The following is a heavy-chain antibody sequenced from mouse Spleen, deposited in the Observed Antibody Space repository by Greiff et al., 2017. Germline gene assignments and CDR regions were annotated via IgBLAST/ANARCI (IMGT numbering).Heavy chain of an antibody. CDR3: ARSEDYDGIYAMDY. Sequence: EVHLVESGGGLVQPGGSRKLSCAASGFTFSSFGMHWVRQAPEKGLEWVAYISSGSSTIYYADTVKGRFTISRDNPKNTLFLQMTSLRSEDTAMYYCARSEDYDGIYAMDYWGQGTSVTVSS. CDR2: ISSGSSTI. CDR1: GFTFSSFG. V-gene: IGHV5-17*02. D-gene: IGHD1-1*01. J-gene: IGHJ4*01.